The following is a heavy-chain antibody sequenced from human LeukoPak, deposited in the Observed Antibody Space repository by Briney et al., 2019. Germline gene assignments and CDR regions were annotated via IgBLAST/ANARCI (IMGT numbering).Heavy chain of an antibody. CDR1: GGSISSYY. V-gene: IGHV4-59*01. J-gene: IGHJ4*02. CDR3: ARVARLGYCSGGLCYSLDY. Sequence: SETLSLTCIVSGGSISSYYWSWIRQPPGKGLEWIGYIYYSGSTTYNPSLKSRVTISVDTSKNQFSLKLSSVTAADTAVYYCARVARLGYCSGGLCYSLDYWGQGTLVTVSS. D-gene: IGHD2-15*01. CDR2: IYYSGST.